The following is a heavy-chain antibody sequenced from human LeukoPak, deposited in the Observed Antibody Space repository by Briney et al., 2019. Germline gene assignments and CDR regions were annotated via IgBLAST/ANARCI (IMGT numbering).Heavy chain of an antibody. V-gene: IGHV4-31*03. D-gene: IGHD5-24*01. Sequence: SQTLSLTCTVSGGSISSGGYYWAWIRQHPGKGLEWIAYIYYSGTTSYNPSLKSRVTISVDTSKNQFSLKLTSVTAADTAMYYCARDRGGYNRFDSWGQGTLVTVSS. CDR2: IYYSGTT. J-gene: IGHJ4*02. CDR1: GGSISSGGYY. CDR3: ARDRGGYNRFDS.